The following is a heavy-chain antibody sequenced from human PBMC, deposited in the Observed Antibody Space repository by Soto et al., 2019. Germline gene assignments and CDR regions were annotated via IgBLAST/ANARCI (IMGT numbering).Heavy chain of an antibody. CDR2: IFYTGST. J-gene: IGHJ4*02. V-gene: IGHV4-30-4*01. D-gene: IGHD5-12*01. CDR3: ARVKATLYRDYYFDY. CDR1: GGTINNGGYF. Sequence: PSETLSLTCSVSGGTINNGGYFWSWIRHPPGKGLEWIGSIFYTGSTYYSPSLKRRASMSMDASKNLFSLRVRSLTAADTAVYFCARVKATLYRDYYFDYWGQGTLVTV.